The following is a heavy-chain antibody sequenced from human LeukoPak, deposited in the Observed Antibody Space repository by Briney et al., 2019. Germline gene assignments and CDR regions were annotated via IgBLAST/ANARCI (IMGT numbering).Heavy chain of an antibody. CDR3: ARDVYNWNYLDY. CDR2: ISSSSSYI. J-gene: IGHJ4*02. CDR1: GFTFSSYS. V-gene: IGHV3-21*01. D-gene: IGHD1-20*01. Sequence: GGSLRLSCAASGFTFSSYSMNWVRQAPGKGLEWVSSISSSSSYIYYADSVKGRFTISRDNAKNSLYLQMNSLRAEDTAVYYCARDVYNWNYLDYWGQGTLVTVSS.